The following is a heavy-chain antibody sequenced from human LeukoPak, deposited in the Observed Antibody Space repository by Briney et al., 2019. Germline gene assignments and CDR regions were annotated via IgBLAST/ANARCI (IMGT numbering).Heavy chain of an antibody. CDR3: AKGAHGWRSGGSCYHY. D-gene: IGHD2-15*01. CDR2: ISGSGGST. CDR1: GFTFSSYA. Sequence: GGSLTLSCAASGFTFSSYAMSCVRQARGKGREGVSAISGSGGSTYYADSVKGRFTISRDNSKNTLYLQMNSLRAEDTAVYYCAKGAHGWRSGGSCYHYWGQGTLVTVSS. J-gene: IGHJ4*02. V-gene: IGHV3-23*01.